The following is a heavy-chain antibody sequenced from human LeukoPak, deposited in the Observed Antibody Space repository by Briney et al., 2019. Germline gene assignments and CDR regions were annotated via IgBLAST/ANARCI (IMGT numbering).Heavy chain of an antibody. Sequence: PGGSLRLSCAASGFTFSSYAMSWVRQAPGKGLEWVSAISGSGGSTYYADSVKGRFTISRDNAKNSLYLQMNSLRAEDTAVYYCARARRLVATPYDYWGQGTLVTVSS. D-gene: IGHD5-12*01. CDR1: GFTFSSYA. CDR3: ARARRLVATPYDY. J-gene: IGHJ4*02. V-gene: IGHV3-23*01. CDR2: ISGSGGST.